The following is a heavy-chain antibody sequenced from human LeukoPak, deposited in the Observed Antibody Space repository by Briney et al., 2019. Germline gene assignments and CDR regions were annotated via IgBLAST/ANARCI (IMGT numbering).Heavy chain of an antibody. J-gene: IGHJ6*02. D-gene: IGHD3-10*01. V-gene: IGHV5-51*01. CDR1: GFSFTSYW. CDR2: IYPGDSDT. CDR3: ARVGRVGSYYYGMDV. Sequence: GESLKISCMGSGFSFTSYWVGWVRQMPGKGLEWMGIIYPGDSDTRYSPSFHGQVTISADKSISTAYLQWSSLKASDTAMYYCARVGRVGSYYYGMDVWGQGTTVTVSS.